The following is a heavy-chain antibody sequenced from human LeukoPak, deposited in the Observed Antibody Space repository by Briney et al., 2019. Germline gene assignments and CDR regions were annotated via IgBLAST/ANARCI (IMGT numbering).Heavy chain of an antibody. V-gene: IGHV1-8*03. J-gene: IGHJ5*02. CDR1: GYTFTSYD. CDR3: ARGPPTRDSSSWYWEYNWFDP. Sequence: ASVKVSCKASGYTFTSYDTNWVRQATGQGLEWMGWMNPNSGNTGYAQKFQGRVTITRNTSISTAYMELSSLRSEDTAVYYCARGPPTRDSSSWYWEYNWFDPWGQGTLVTVSS. D-gene: IGHD6-13*01. CDR2: MNPNSGNT.